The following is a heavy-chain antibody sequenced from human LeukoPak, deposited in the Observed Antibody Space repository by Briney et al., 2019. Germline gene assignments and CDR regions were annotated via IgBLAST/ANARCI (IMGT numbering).Heavy chain of an antibody. V-gene: IGHV3-30*18. CDR2: ISYDGSNK. CDR1: GFSFSTYG. CDR3: AKEQYTMVRGLDH. D-gene: IGHD3-10*01. J-gene: IGHJ4*02. Sequence: PGRSLRLSCAASGFSFSTYGMHWVRQAPGKGLEWVTVISYDGSNKYYADSVKGRFTISRDNSKNTLYLQMNSPRAEDTAVYYCAKEQYTMVRGLDHWGQGTLVTVSS.